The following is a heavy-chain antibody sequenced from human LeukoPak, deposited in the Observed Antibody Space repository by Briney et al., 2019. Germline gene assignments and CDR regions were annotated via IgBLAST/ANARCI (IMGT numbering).Heavy chain of an antibody. Sequence: PSETLSLTCTVSGSSISSYYWSWIRQPPGKGLEWIGYIYYSGSTNYNPSLKSRVTISVDTSKNQFSLKLSSVTAADTAVYYCARGEVRGAVNYWGQGTLVTVSS. CDR3: ARGEVRGAVNY. D-gene: IGHD3-10*01. CDR2: IYYSGST. V-gene: IGHV4-59*01. CDR1: GSSISSYY. J-gene: IGHJ4*02.